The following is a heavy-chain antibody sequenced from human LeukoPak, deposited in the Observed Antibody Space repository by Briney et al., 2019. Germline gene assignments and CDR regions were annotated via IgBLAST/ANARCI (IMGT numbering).Heavy chain of an antibody. J-gene: IGHJ4*02. Sequence: GSLRLSCAASGFTFISYGMSWVRQAPGKGLEWVSAISGSGGSTYYADSVKGRFTISRDNSKNTLYLQMNSLRAEDTAVYYCAKDRGIAAAGTARDYWGQGTLVTVSS. CDR1: GFTFISYG. D-gene: IGHD6-13*01. CDR3: AKDRGIAAAGTARDY. CDR2: ISGSGGST. V-gene: IGHV3-23*01.